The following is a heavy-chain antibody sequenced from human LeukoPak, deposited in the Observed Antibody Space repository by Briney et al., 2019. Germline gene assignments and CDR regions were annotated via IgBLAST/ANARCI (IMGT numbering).Heavy chain of an antibody. Sequence: SETLSLTCTVSGGSISSYYWSWIRQPPGKGLEWIGYIYYSGSTNYNPSLKSRVTISVDTSKNQFSLKLSSVTAADTAVYYCARRGSRSGYPLDYWGQGTLVTVSS. CDR3: ARRGSRSGYPLDY. CDR1: GGSISSYY. D-gene: IGHD3-3*01. J-gene: IGHJ4*02. V-gene: IGHV4-59*01. CDR2: IYYSGST.